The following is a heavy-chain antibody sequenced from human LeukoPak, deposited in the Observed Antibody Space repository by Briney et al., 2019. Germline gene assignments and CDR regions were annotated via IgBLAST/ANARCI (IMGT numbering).Heavy chain of an antibody. CDR3: ARVDTAMAGDY. J-gene: IGHJ4*02. CDR1: GGSVSSGSYY. Sequence: PSETLSLTCTVSGGSVSSGSYYWRWIPQPPAKGLEWIGYIYYSGSTNYNPSLKSRVTISVDTSKNQFSLKLSSVTAADTAVYYCARVDTAMAGDYWGQGALVTVSS. V-gene: IGHV4-61*01. D-gene: IGHD5-18*01. CDR2: IYYSGST.